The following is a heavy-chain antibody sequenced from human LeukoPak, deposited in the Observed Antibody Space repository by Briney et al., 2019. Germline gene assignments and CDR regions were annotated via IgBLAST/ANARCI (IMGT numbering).Heavy chain of an antibody. CDR3: ATAPNEWLRHPYGMDV. CDR2: FDPEDGET. Sequence: SVKVSCKVSGYTLTELSMHWVRQAPGKGLDWMGGFDPEDGETVYAQKFQGRVTMTEDTSTDTAYMELSSLRSEDTAVYYCATAPNEWLRHPYGMDVWGQGTTVTVSS. V-gene: IGHV1-24*01. D-gene: IGHD5-12*01. J-gene: IGHJ6*02. CDR1: GYTLTELS.